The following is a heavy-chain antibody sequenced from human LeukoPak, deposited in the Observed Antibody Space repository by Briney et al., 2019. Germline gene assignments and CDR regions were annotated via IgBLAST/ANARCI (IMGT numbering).Heavy chain of an antibody. Sequence: ASVKVSCKASGGTFTTYAVNWVRQAPGQRLEWVGWISAYNGNTNYVQKLQGRVTVTTDTSTSTAYMELRSLRFYDTAGYYCATLTWYYYMDVWGKGTTVTVSS. V-gene: IGHV1-18*01. D-gene: IGHD3-9*01. CDR3: ATLTWYYYMDV. J-gene: IGHJ6*03. CDR1: GGTFTTYA. CDR2: ISAYNGNT.